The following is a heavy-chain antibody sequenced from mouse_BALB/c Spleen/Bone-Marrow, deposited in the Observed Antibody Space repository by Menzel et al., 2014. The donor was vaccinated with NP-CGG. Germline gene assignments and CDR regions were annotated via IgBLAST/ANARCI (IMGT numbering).Heavy chain of an antibody. D-gene: IGHD2-14*01. J-gene: IGHJ3*01. CDR2: INPYNDGT. CDR1: GYTFTSYV. CDR3: ARGGRYDGAWFAY. V-gene: IGHV1-14*01. Sequence: VQLQQSGPELVKPGASVKMSCKASGYTFTSYVMHWVKQTPGQGLEWIGYINPYNDGTMYNEKFKGKATLTSDKSSSTAYTELSSLTSEDSAVYYCARGGRYDGAWFAYWGQGTLVTVSA.